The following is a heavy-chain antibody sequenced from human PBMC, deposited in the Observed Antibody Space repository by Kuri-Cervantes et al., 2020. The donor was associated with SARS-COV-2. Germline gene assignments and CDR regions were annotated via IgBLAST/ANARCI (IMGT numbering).Heavy chain of an antibody. Sequence: GESLKISCAASGFALSQASMNWVRQAPGKGLEWVSSISSSSSYIYYADSVKGRFTISRDNAKNSLYLQMNSLRAEDTAVYYCARDSGSDYWGQGTLVTVSS. V-gene: IGHV3-21*01. CDR2: ISSSSSYI. CDR3: ARDSGSDY. J-gene: IGHJ4*02. CDR1: GFALSQAS. D-gene: IGHD3-10*01.